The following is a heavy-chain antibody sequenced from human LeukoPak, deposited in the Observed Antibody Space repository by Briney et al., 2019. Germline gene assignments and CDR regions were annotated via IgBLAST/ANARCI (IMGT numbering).Heavy chain of an antibody. CDR1: GYSFTSYW. D-gene: IGHD1-26*01. CDR2: IYPGDSDT. J-gene: IGHJ4*02. V-gene: IGHV5-51*01. CDR3: ARGGRYSVSWGYFDY. Sequence: GESLKISCKGSGYSFTSYWIGWVRQMPGKGLEWMGIIYPGDSDTRYSPSFQGQVTISADKSISTAYLQWSSLKASDTAMYYCARGGRYSVSWGYFDYWGQGTLVTVSS.